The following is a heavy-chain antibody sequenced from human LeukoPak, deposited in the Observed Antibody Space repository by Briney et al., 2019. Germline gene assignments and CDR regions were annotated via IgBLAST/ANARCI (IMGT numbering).Heavy chain of an antibody. CDR3: AKQAISIAAAGASWFDP. D-gene: IGHD6-13*01. J-gene: IGHJ5*02. CDR2: ISGSGGST. Sequence: GGSLRLSCAASGFTFSSYAMSWVRQAPGKGLEWVSAISGSGGSTYYADSVKGRFTISRDNSKNTLYLQMNSLRAEDTAVYYCAKQAISIAAAGASWFDPWGQGTLVTVSS. V-gene: IGHV3-23*01. CDR1: GFTFSSYA.